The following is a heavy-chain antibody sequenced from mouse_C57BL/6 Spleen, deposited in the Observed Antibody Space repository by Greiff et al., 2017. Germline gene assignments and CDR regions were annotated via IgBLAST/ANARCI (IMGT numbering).Heavy chain of an antibody. J-gene: IGHJ1*03. CDR1: GYTFTSYW. CDR3: ARRSRGYFDV. CDR2: IDPSDSYT. Sequence: VQLQQPGAELVKPGASVKLSCKASGYTFTSYWMQWVKQRPGQGLEWIGEIDPSDSYTNYNQKFKGKATLTVDTSSSTAYMQLSSLTSEDSAVYYCARRSRGYFDVWGTGTTVTVSS. V-gene: IGHV1-50*01.